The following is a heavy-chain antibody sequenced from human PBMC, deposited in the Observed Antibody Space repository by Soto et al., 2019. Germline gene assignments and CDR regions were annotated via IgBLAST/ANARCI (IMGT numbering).Heavy chain of an antibody. CDR1: GGTFSSYA. D-gene: IGHD6-19*01. J-gene: IGHJ4*02. V-gene: IGHV1-69*04. CDR2: IIPILGIA. CDR3: AIYSSGRHIFDY. Sequence: GASVKVSCKASGGTFSSYAISWVRQAPGQGLEWMGRIIPILGIANYAQKFQGRVTITADKSTSTAYMELSSLRSEDTAVYYCAIYSSGRHIFDYWGQGTLVTVSS.